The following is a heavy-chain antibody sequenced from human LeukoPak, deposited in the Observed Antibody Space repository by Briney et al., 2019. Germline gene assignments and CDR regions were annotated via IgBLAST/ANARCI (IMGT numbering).Heavy chain of an antibody. CDR3: ARITGLAAANDY. CDR2: IKHDGSEK. Sequence: WGSVRLSCAASGFTFSTHWMSWVGQAPGKGLEWVANIKHDGSEKFYVDTVKGRFTISRDNAKNTLYLQLNSLRDEDTAVYYCARITGLAAANDYCGQRSVVADSS. J-gene: IGHJ4*02. CDR1: GFTFSTHW. V-gene: IGHV3-7*04. D-gene: IGHD6-25*01.